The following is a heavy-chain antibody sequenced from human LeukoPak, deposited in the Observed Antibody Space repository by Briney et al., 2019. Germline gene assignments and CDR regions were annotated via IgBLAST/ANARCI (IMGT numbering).Heavy chain of an antibody. CDR1: GGTFSSYA. V-gene: IGHV1-69*06. CDR3: ARTLYGGNSHFDY. D-gene: IGHD4-23*01. J-gene: IGHJ4*02. Sequence: SVKVSCKASGGTFSSYAISWVRQAPGQGLEWMGGIIPIFGTANYAQKFQGRVTITADKSTSTAYMELSSLRSEDTAVYYCARTLYGGNSHFDYWGQGTLVTVSS. CDR2: IIPIFGTA.